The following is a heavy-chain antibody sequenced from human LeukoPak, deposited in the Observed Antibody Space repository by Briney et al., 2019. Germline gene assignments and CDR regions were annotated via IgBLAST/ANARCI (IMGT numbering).Heavy chain of an antibody. J-gene: IGHJ4*02. Sequence: PSETLSLTCAVYGGSFSGYYWSWIRQPPGKGLEWIGEINHSGSTNYNPSLKSRVTISVDTSKNQFSLKLSSVTAADTAAYYCARGPAPLVVPAASLDYWGQGTLVTVSS. CDR1: GGSFSGYY. CDR2: INHSGST. CDR3: ARGPAPLVVPAASLDY. D-gene: IGHD2-2*01. V-gene: IGHV4-34*01.